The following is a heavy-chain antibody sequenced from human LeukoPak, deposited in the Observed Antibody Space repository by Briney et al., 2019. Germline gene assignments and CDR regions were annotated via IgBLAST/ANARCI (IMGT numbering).Heavy chain of an antibody. CDR3: ARESHSSSLDY. CDR2: IYYSGST. Sequence: PSETLSLTCTVSGGSISSYYWSWIRQPPGKGLEWIGYIYYSGSTNYNPSLKSRVTISVDTSKNQFSLKLSSVTAADTAVYYCARESHSSSLDYWGQRTLVTVSS. D-gene: IGHD6-13*01. V-gene: IGHV4-59*01. CDR1: GGSISSYY. J-gene: IGHJ4*02.